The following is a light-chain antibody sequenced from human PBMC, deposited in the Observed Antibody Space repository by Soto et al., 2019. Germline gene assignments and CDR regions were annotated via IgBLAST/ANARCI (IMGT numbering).Light chain of an antibody. CDR3: QQYSNLWT. Sequence: DIQMTQSPSTLSASVGDRVTISCRASQTISIWLALYQQKPGKAPMLLIYKASYLESGVPSRFSGSGFGTEFTLTISSLQPDDFGTYYCQQYSNLWTFGQGTKVDI. CDR1: QTISIW. J-gene: IGKJ1*01. CDR2: KAS. V-gene: IGKV1-5*03.